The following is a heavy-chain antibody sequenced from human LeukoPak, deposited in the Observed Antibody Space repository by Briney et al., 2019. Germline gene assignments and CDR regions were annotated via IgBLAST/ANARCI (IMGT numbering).Heavy chain of an antibody. CDR2: ISYDGNNK. CDR3: AKDWGY. V-gene: IGHV3-30*18. J-gene: IGHJ4*02. D-gene: IGHD3-16*01. CDR1: GFSFSGYG. Sequence: PGRSLRLSCAASGFSFSGYGMHWVRQAPGKGLEWVAVISYDGNNKYYADSLKGRFTISRDNSKNTLYLQMNSLKAEDTAIYYCAKDWGYWGQGTLVTVSS.